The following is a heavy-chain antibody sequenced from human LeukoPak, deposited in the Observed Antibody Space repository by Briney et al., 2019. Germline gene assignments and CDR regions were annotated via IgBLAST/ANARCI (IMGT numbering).Heavy chain of an antibody. CDR2: ISAVLSNT. Sequence: GGSLRLSYVTSGFTCSNYVMSWVRQAPGKGLEWVSTISAVLSNTYSADSVKGRFTISRDNSKNTLYLQINSLRAEDTAVYYCCGDGGGGGNSAFDIWGLGTMVTVSA. CDR1: GFTCSNYV. D-gene: IGHD3-16*01. J-gene: IGHJ3*02. CDR3: CGDGGGGGNSAFDI. V-gene: IGHV3-23*01.